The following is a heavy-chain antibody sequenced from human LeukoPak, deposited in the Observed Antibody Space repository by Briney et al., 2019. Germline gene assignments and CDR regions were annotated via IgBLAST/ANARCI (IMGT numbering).Heavy chain of an antibody. CDR1: GYTFTSYG. CDR2: ISAYNGNT. D-gene: IGHD2-2*01. V-gene: IGHV1-18*01. Sequence: GASVKVSCKASGYTFTSYGISWVRQAPGQGLEWMGWISAYNGNTNYAQKLQGRVTITANESTSTAYMELSSLRSEDTAVYYCARRLVTAGGLVHWAFDIWGQGTMVTVSS. J-gene: IGHJ3*02. CDR3: ARRLVTAGGLVHWAFDI.